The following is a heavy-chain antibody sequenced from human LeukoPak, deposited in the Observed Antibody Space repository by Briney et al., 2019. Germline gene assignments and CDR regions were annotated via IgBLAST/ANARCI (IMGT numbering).Heavy chain of an antibody. CDR2: IYPGDSDT. Sequence: GESLKISCKISGYRLTNNWIGWVRQVPGKGLEWMGLIYPGDSDTRYSPSFQGQVTFSVDASISTAYLQLSGLRASDTAIYYCVRFGLTSSLDYWGQGILVTVSS. V-gene: IGHV5-51*01. J-gene: IGHJ4*02. CDR3: VRFGLTSSLDY. D-gene: IGHD6-13*01. CDR1: GYRLTNNW.